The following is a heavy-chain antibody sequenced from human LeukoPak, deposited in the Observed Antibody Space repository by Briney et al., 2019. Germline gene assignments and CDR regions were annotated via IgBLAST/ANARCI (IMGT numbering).Heavy chain of an antibody. J-gene: IGHJ4*02. Sequence: SETLSLTCIVSGGSISSYYWSWIRQPPGKGLEWIGYIYYRGSTNYNPSLKSRVTISVDTSKNQFSLKLRSVTAADKAVYYYARGGVAAAITFDYWGQGTLVIVSS. D-gene: IGHD6-13*01. V-gene: IGHV4-59*01. CDR3: ARGGVAAAITFDY. CDR2: IYYRGST. CDR1: GGSISSYY.